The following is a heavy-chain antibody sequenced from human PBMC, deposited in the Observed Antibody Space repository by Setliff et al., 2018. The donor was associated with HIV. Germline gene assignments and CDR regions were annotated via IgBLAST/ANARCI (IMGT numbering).Heavy chain of an antibody. V-gene: IGHV1-69*13. J-gene: IGHJ4*02. CDR3: ARGGVYYYDSSGWSMDY. CDR2: IIPVFGTT. CDR1: GGTFSSYA. D-gene: IGHD3-22*01. Sequence: SVKVSCKASGGTFSSYAISWVRQAPGQGLDWMGGIIPVFGTTNYAQKFQGRVTITADESTSTAYMELSSLRSEDTAVYYCARGGVYYYDSSGWSMDYWGQGTLVTVS.